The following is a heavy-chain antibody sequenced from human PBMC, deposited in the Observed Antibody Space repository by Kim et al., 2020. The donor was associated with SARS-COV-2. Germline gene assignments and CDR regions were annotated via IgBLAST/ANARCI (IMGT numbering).Heavy chain of an antibody. D-gene: IGHD3-10*01. CDR2: INPNSGNS. Sequence: ASVKVSCKASGYTFTSFDINWVRQAAGQGLEWMGWINPNSGNSGSTQKFQGRVTMTRETSMNTVYMELSSLRSEDTAVYYCARVPRFEGGWRQQYRSGLDVWGHGTTVTVS. V-gene: IGHV1-8*01. CDR1: GYTFTSFD. J-gene: IGHJ6*02. CDR3: ARVPRFEGGWRQQYRSGLDV.